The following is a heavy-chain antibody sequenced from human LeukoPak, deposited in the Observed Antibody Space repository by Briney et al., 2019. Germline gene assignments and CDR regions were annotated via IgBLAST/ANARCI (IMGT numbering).Heavy chain of an antibody. J-gene: IGHJ2*01. CDR3: ARGPNWYFDL. CDR2: IFYSGST. Sequence: SETLSLTCTVSGGSISTSNYYWGWIRQPPGKGLEWIGNIFYSGSTYYNPSLKSRVTISVDTPKNQFSLKLSSVTAADTAVYYCARGPNWYFDLWGRGTLVTVSS. V-gene: IGHV4-39*07. CDR1: GGSISTSNYY.